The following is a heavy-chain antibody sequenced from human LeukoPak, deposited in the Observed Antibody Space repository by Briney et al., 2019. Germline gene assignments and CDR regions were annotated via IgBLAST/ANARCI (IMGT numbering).Heavy chain of an antibody. CDR3: AKDPAFDYSNYYFDY. V-gene: IGHV3-23*01. Sequence: GGSLRLSCSASGFTFSSYAMSWVRQAPGKGLEWVSAISGSGGSTYYADSVKGRFTISRDNSKNTLYLQMNSLRAEDTAVYYCAKDPAFDYSNYYFDYWGQGTLVTVSS. D-gene: IGHD4-11*01. J-gene: IGHJ4*02. CDR2: ISGSGGST. CDR1: GFTFSSYA.